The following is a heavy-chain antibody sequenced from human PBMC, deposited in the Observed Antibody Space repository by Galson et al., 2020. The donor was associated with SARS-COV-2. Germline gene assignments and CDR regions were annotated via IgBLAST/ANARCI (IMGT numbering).Heavy chain of an antibody. Sequence: GGSLRLYCAASGFTFSSYAMSWVRQAPGKGLEWVSAISGSGGSTYYADSVKGRFTISRDNSKNTLYLQMNSLRAEDTAVYYCAKVIGSANAFDIWGQGTMVTVSS. CDR2: ISGSGGST. CDR3: AKVIGSANAFDI. D-gene: IGHD3-10*01. J-gene: IGHJ3*02. V-gene: IGHV3-23*01. CDR1: GFTFSSYA.